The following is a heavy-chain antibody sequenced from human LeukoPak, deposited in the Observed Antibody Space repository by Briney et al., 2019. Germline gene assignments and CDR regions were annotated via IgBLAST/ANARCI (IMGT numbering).Heavy chain of an antibody. Sequence: SETLSLTCTVSGGSMRSSGYYWGWIRQPPGKGLEWIGSIYYSGKTYNNQSLKSRVTISVDTSKNQFSLKLSSVTAADTAVYYCARTVVTRGDYYMDVWGKGTTVTVSS. J-gene: IGHJ6*03. CDR1: GGSMRSSGYY. CDR2: IYYSGKT. V-gene: IGHV4-39*07. CDR3: ARTVVTRGDYYMDV. D-gene: IGHD4-23*01.